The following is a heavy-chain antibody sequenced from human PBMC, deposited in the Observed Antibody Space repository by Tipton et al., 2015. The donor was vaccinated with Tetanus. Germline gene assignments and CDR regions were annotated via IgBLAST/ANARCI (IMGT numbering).Heavy chain of an antibody. CDR2: IYQTDST. Sequence: TLSLTCNVSGGLITTGGYSWGWIRQPPGQGLEWLGYIYQTDSTYYNPSVRSRLTLSLQRSKNQVSLRLTSATAADTAVYYCARDRITGPTGRYYAMDVWGQGTTVTVSS. D-gene: IGHD1-7*01. V-gene: IGHV4-30-2*01. J-gene: IGHJ6*01. CDR1: GGLITTGGYS. CDR3: ARDRITGPTGRYYAMDV.